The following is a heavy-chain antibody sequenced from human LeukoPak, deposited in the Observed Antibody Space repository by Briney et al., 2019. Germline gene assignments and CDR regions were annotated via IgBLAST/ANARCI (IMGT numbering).Heavy chain of an antibody. J-gene: IGHJ4*02. V-gene: IGHV4-34*01. CDR3: ARGSLYYDSGRPDY. CDR1: GGSFSGYY. Sequence: SETLSLTCAVYGGSFSGYYWSWIRQPPGKGLEWIGEINHSGSTNYNPSLKSRVTISVDTSDNQFSLKMSSVTAADTAVYYCARGSLYYDSGRPDYWGQGTLVTVSS. D-gene: IGHD3-22*01. CDR2: INHSGST.